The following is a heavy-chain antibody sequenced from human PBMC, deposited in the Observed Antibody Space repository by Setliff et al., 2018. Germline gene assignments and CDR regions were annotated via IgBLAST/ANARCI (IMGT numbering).Heavy chain of an antibody. CDR2: IYTSGTA. Sequence: SETLSLTCTVSGGSLNNYYWTWIRQPPGKGLEWIGYIYTSGTAIYNPSLRSRVTLTKDTSTNTKYMELRSLRSDDTAMYYCARDTHQWDPLYFDSWGQGTLVTVSS. CDR3: ARDTHQWDPLYFDS. CDR1: GGSLNNYY. V-gene: IGHV4-4*08. J-gene: IGHJ4*02. D-gene: IGHD1-26*01.